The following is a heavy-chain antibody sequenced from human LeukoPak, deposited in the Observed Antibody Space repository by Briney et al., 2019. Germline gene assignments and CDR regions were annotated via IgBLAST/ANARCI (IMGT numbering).Heavy chain of an antibody. J-gene: IGHJ5*02. D-gene: IGHD6-13*01. V-gene: IGHV3-74*01. CDR1: GFTFRSYW. Sequence: GSSLSLPRAASGFTFRSYWMLWVSHAPARELVWVLRINIEESHTHYTDSVKGRFHISRDNAKNTLYLQMSSLRVEDTAVDCCSRDQSSSWYVAWFDPWGEGALVTVSS. CDR2: INIEESHT. CDR3: SRDQSSSWYVAWFDP.